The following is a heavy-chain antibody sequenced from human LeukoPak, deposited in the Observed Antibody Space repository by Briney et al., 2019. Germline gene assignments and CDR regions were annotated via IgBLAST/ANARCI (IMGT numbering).Heavy chain of an antibody. J-gene: IGHJ4*02. CDR1: GFTVSNNY. Sequence: PGGSLRLSCAASGFTVSNNYMSWVRQAPGKGLEWVSVVYSSGSTYYADSVKGRFTIPRDNSKNTLYLQMNSLRAEDTAVYYCARFYRGSVGYWGQGTLVTVSS. V-gene: IGHV3-53*01. D-gene: IGHD3-16*01. CDR3: ARFYRGSVGY. CDR2: VYSSGST.